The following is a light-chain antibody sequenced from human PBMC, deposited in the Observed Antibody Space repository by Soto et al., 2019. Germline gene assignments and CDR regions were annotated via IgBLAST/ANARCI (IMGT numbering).Light chain of an antibody. Sequence: DIPMTQSPSSLSASVGDRVTITCRANQTISDYLNWYQHRPGKAPELLIYATSGLQSGVPSRFSGSGSGTDFTLTITSLQPEDFATYYCQQSYRTPLYSFGQGTKLELK. CDR1: QTISDY. J-gene: IGKJ2*03. CDR3: QQSYRTPLYS. CDR2: ATS. V-gene: IGKV1-39*01.